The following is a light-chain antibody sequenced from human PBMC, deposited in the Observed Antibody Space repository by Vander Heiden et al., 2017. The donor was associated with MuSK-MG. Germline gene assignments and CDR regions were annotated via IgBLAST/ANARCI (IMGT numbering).Light chain of an antibody. CDR2: EDS. J-gene: IGLJ3*02. CDR3: CLYEGSSTYRL. Sequence: QSALSQPDSGSGSPGQSITVSSTAASSDVGRKNLVSWYQHHPGKAPEVMIYEDSKRPSGVSNRFSGSKSGNTASLTISGLEAEDEADYYCCLYEGSSTYRLFGGGTKLNGL. V-gene: IGLV2-23*01. CDR1: SSDVGRKNL.